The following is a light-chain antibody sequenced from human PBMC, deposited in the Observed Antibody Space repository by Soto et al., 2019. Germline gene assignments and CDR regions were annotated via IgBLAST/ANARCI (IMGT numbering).Light chain of an antibody. J-gene: IGKJ5*01. V-gene: IGKV3-11*01. CDR1: QSISNY. CDR2: DAS. Sequence: EIVMTQSPATLSLSPWERATLSCRASQSISNYLAWYQQKPGQAPRLLIHDASHRAAGIPARFSGSGFGTDFTLTISSLEPEDAAVYYCQHRYNWLITFGQGTRLEIK. CDR3: QHRYNWLIT.